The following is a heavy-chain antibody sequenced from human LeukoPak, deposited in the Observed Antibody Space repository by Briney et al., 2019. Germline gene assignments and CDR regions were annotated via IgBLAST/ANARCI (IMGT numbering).Heavy chain of an antibody. V-gene: IGHV6-1*01. Sequence: SQTLSLTCAIYGDSVSSNSAAWNWIRQSPSRGLEWLGRTYYRTKWYNDYAVSVTSRITINPDTSKNQFSLQLNSVTPEDTAVYYCARSLDPNCGGDCYPVDWFDPWGQGTLVTVSS. D-gene: IGHD2-21*02. CDR2: TYYRTKWYN. J-gene: IGHJ5*02. CDR1: GDSVSSNSAA. CDR3: ARSLDPNCGGDCYPVDWFDP.